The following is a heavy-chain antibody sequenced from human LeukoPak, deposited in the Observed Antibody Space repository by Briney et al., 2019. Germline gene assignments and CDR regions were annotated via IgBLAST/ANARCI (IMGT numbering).Heavy chain of an antibody. CDR3: AMYGGTWYYYVDV. CDR2: ISGSGGST. V-gene: IGHV3-23*01. Sequence: HPGGSPRLSCAASGFTVSSNYMSWVRQAPGKGLEWVSAISGSGGSTYYADSVKGRFTISRDNSKNTLYLQMNSLRAEDTAVYYCAMYGGTWYYYVDVWGKGTTVTVSS. D-gene: IGHD4-23*01. CDR1: GFTVSSNY. J-gene: IGHJ6*03.